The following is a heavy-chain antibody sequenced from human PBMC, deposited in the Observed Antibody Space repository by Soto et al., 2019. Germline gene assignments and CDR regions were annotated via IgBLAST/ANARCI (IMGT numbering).Heavy chain of an antibody. V-gene: IGHV4-31*03. D-gene: IGHD6-19*01. CDR2: IYHIGSP. J-gene: IGHJ5*02. CDR3: VRDRALDSSGHWFDT. Sequence: PSETLSLTCTVSGRSVSSGGYYWTWIRQHPGGGLEWIGYIYHIGSPYYNPSLESRVTISLDTSKNQFSLNLTSVTAADTAIYYCVRDRALDSSGHWFDTWGQGTLVTVS. CDR1: GRSVSSGGYY.